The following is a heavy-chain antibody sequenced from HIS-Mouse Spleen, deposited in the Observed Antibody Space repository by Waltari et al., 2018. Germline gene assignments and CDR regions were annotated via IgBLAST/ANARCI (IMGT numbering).Heavy chain of an antibody. J-gene: IGHJ4*02. V-gene: IGHV1-8*01. D-gene: IGHD4-4*01. Sequence: QVQLVQSGAEVKKPGAAVKVSCTATVYPFTSYDINVLRQANGQGIGGMGWMNPNSGNTGYAKKFQGRVTMTRNTSISTAYMELSSLRSEDTAVYYCARGHDYSNYFDYWGQGTLVTVSS. CDR3: ARGHDYSNYFDY. CDR2: MNPNSGNT. CDR1: VYPFTSYD.